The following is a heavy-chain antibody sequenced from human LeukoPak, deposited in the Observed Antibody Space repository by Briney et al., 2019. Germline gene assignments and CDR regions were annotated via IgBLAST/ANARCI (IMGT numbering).Heavy chain of an antibody. CDR3: ARRPIQLWFRIGYYFDY. Sequence: SETLSLTCTVSGGSISSGSYYWGWIRQPPGKGLEWIGSIYYSGSTYYNPSLKSRVTISVDTSKNQFSLKLSSVTAADTAVYYCARRPIQLWFRIGYYFDYWGQGTLVTVSS. CDR1: GGSISSGSYY. V-gene: IGHV4-39*07. D-gene: IGHD5-18*01. J-gene: IGHJ4*02. CDR2: IYYSGST.